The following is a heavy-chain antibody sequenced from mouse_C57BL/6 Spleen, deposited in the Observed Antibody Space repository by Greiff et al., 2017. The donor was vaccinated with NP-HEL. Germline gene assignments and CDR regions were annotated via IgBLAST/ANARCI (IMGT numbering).Heavy chain of an antibody. CDR2: IWSDGST. CDR3: ARHGGNAWCAY. V-gene: IGHV2-6-1*01. Sequence: VQLQQSGPGLVAPSQSLSITCTVSGFSLTSYGVHWVRQPTGKGLEWLVVIWSDGSTNYNSALNSRLSISKTNSKSQVFVKMNSLHTDDTAMYYCARHGGNAWCAYGGQGTLVTVSA. J-gene: IGHJ3*01. CDR1: GFSLTSYG.